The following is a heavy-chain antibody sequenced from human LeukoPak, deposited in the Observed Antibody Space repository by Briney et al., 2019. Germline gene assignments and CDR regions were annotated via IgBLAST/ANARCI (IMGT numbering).Heavy chain of an antibody. V-gene: IGHV3-30*18. D-gene: IGHD3-22*01. Sequence: GGSLRLSCAASGFTFSSYGMHWVRQAPGKGLEWVAGISYDGSNKYYADSVKGRFTISRDNSKNTLYLQMNSLRAEDTAVYYCAKGYYYDSSGYSAPDYWGQGTLVTVSS. CDR1: GFTFSSYG. CDR3: AKGYYYDSSGYSAPDY. CDR2: ISYDGSNK. J-gene: IGHJ4*02.